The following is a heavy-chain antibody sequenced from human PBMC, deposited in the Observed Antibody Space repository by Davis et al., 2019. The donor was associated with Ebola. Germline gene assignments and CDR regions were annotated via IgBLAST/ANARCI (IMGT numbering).Heavy chain of an antibody. J-gene: IGHJ1*01. CDR3: ARGKVGATTG. D-gene: IGHD1-26*01. CDR2: IYNSRTT. CDR1: GESVSSFY. Sequence: MPSETLSLTCTVSGESVSSFYWSWIWQPPGKGMEWIGYIYNSRTTNYNPSLRSRVTITVDVSKNQFSRKLSSVPAADTAVYYCARGKVGATTGWGRGSLVTVSS. V-gene: IGHV4-59*02.